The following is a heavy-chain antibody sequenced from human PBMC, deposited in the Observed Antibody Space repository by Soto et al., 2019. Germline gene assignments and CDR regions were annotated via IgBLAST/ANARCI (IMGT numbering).Heavy chain of an antibody. CDR1: GGTFGSYD. CDR3: ARSEGSSTSLEIYYYYYYGMDV. J-gene: IGHJ6*01. D-gene: IGHD2-2*01. Sequence: QVQLVQSGAEVKKPGSSVKVSCKASGGTFGSYDISWVRQAPGQGLEWMGGIIPITATANYAQKFQGRVTITADESTSTASMQLSSLRSEDRAVYYCARSEGSSTSLEIYYYYYYGMDVWGQGTTVTVSS. CDR2: IIPITATA. V-gene: IGHV1-69*01.